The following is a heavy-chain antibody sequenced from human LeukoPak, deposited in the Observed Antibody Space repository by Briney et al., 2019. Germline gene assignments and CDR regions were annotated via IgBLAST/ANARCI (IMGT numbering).Heavy chain of an antibody. Sequence: PGRSLRLSCAASGFTFSSYAMHWVRQAPGKGLEWVAVISYDGSNKYYADSVKGRFTISRDNSKNTLYLQMNSLRAEDTAVYYCARAPMTTMSPGPDYWGQGTLVTVSS. CDR2: ISYDGSNK. J-gene: IGHJ4*02. D-gene: IGHD4-17*01. CDR3: ARAPMTTMSPGPDY. CDR1: GFTFSSYA. V-gene: IGHV3-30-3*01.